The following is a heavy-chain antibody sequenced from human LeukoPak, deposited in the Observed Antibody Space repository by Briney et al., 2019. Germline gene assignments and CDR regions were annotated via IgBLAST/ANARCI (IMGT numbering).Heavy chain of an antibody. J-gene: IGHJ5*01. CDR1: GGSITSHF. Sequence: PSETLSLTCSVSGGSITSHFWSWIRQPPGKGLEWIGYIHYSGSTNYNPSLKSRVTISPDTSKNQLFLKLNSVTAVDTAVYYCARLVWLGESPGSWFDSWGQGTLVTVSS. D-gene: IGHD3-10*01. CDR3: ARLVWLGESPGSWFDS. V-gene: IGHV4-59*11. CDR2: IHYSGST.